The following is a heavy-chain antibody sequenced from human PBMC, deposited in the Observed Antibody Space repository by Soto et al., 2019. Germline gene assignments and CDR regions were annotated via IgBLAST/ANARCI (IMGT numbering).Heavy chain of an antibody. CDR3: ARDASRYCTNGVCSTMPWY. D-gene: IGHD2-8*01. V-gene: IGHV3-30-3*01. CDR1: GFTFSSYA. CDR2: ISYDGSNK. Sequence: GGSLRLSCAASGFTFSSYAMHWVRQAPGKGLEWVAVISYDGSNKYYADSVKGRFTISRDNSKNTLYLQMNSLRAEDTAVYYCARDASRYCTNGVCSTMPWYWGQGTLVTVSS. J-gene: IGHJ4*02.